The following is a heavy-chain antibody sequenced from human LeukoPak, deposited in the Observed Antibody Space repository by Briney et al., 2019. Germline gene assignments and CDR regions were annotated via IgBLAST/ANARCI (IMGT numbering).Heavy chain of an antibody. CDR1: GYTFTGYY. J-gene: IGHJ4*02. V-gene: IGHV1-2*02. D-gene: IGHD3-10*01. CDR2: INPNSGGT. CDR3: ARAEDYYGSGSYYGWGY. Sequence: ASVKVSCKASGYTFTGYYMHWVRQAPGQGLEWMGWINPNSGGTNYAQKFQGRVTVTRDTSISTAYMELSRLRSDDTAVYYCARAEDYYGSGSYYGWGYWGQGTLVTVSS.